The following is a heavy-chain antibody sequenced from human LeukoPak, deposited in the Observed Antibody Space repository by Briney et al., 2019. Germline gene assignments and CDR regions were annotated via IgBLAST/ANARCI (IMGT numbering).Heavy chain of an antibody. CDR1: GFTFSSYA. CDR2: ISGGSGST. Sequence: PGGSLRLSCAASGFTFSSYAMSWVRQAPGKGLEWVSAISGGSGSTYYADSVKGRFTISRDNSKNTLYLQMNSLRAEDTAVYYCARQSNYYDSSGYYSPFDYWGQGTLVTVSS. J-gene: IGHJ4*02. CDR3: ARQSNYYDSSGYYSPFDY. D-gene: IGHD3-22*01. V-gene: IGHV3-23*01.